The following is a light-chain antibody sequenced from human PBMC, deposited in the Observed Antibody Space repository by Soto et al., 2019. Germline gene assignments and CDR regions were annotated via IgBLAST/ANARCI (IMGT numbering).Light chain of an antibody. Sequence: DVQMTQSPSPLSASLGDRVTITCRASQSISSWLAWYQQKPGKAPKVLIYDVSTLESGVPSRFSGTGSETDFTLTISSLQPDDSATYYCQQYNTCWTFGQGTKVDIK. J-gene: IGKJ1*01. V-gene: IGKV1-5*01. CDR2: DVS. CDR3: QQYNTCWT. CDR1: QSISSW.